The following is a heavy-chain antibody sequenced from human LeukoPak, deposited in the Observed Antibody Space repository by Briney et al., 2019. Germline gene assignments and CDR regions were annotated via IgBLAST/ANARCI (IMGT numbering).Heavy chain of an antibody. CDR1: GGSFSGYY. D-gene: IGHD3-3*01. V-gene: IGHV4-34*01. J-gene: IGHJ5*02. CDR2: INHSGST. CDR3: ARGWDSYYDFWSGYWTHWFDP. Sequence: SETLSLTCAVYGGSFSGYYWSWIRQPPGKGLEWIGEINHSGSTNYNPSPKSRVTISVDTSKNQFSLKLSSVTAADTAVYYCARGWDSYYDFWSGYWTHWFDPWGQGTLVTVSS.